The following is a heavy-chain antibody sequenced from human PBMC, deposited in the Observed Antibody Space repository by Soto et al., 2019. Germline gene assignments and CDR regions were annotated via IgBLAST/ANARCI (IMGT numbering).Heavy chain of an antibody. CDR3: AKAPNPGSATSSYSGMDV. D-gene: IGHD6-6*01. CDR1: GGTFSSYI. J-gene: IGHJ6*02. CDR2: IIPVLSVT. Sequence: QVQLVQSGAEVKKPGSSVRVSCKASGGTFSSYIITWVRQAPGQGLEWMGRIIPVLSVTYYAQKFQGRVTITAAKSTTTAYMDLSSLRSDDTAVYYCAKAPNPGSATSSYSGMDVWGHGTTVTVSS. V-gene: IGHV1-69*02.